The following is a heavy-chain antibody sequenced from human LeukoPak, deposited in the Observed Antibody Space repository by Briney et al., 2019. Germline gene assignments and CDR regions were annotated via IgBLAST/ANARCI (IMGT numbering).Heavy chain of an antibody. Sequence: SQTLSLTCTVSGGSISSGGYYWSWIRQHPGKGLEWIVYIYYSGSTYYNPSLKSRVTISVDTSKNQFSLKLSSVTAADTAVYYCARQGDYDILTGQDHYYFDYWGQGTLVTVSS. J-gene: IGHJ4*02. CDR3: ARQGDYDILTGQDHYYFDY. CDR2: IYYSGST. CDR1: GGSISSGGYY. V-gene: IGHV4-31*03. D-gene: IGHD3-9*01.